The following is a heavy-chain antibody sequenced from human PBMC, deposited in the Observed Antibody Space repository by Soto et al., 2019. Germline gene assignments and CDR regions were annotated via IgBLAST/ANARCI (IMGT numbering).Heavy chain of an antibody. CDR2: ITPASGST. V-gene: IGHV1-46*01. D-gene: IGHD6-13*01. Sequence: QVQLVQSGAEVKKPGASVKLSCSTSGYTFTPYYIHWVRQAPGQGLEWLAIITPASGSTNYAQDFQGRVTLTMDTSTTTVYMELSGLRAEDTAIFYCARDLAAGDYWGQGTLVTVSS. CDR1: GYTFTPYY. CDR3: ARDLAAGDY. J-gene: IGHJ4*02.